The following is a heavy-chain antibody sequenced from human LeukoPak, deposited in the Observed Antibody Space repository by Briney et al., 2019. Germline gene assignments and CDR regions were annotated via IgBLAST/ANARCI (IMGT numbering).Heavy chain of an antibody. CDR1: GFTFSYYS. Sequence: GGSLRLSCAASGFTFSYYSMSWVRQAPGKGLEWVANIKQDGSGKYYVDSVKGRFTISRDNAKNSLYLQMNSLRAEDTAVYYCARVYYYGSGSYGFDPWGQGTLVTVSS. CDR2: IKQDGSGK. CDR3: ARVYYYGSGSYGFDP. D-gene: IGHD3-10*01. V-gene: IGHV3-7*01. J-gene: IGHJ5*02.